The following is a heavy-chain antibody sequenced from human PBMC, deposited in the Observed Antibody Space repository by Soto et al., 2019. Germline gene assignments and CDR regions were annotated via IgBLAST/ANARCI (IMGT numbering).Heavy chain of an antibody. J-gene: IGHJ4*02. D-gene: IGHD3-3*01. CDR2: ISAYNGNT. Sequence: VKVSCKASGYTFTSYGISWVRQAPGQGLEWMGWISAYNGNTNYAQKLQGRVTMTTDTSTSTAYMELRSLRSDDTAVYYCARALYDFWSGYYLGWGQGTLVTVSS. V-gene: IGHV1-18*01. CDR3: ARALYDFWSGYYLG. CDR1: GYTFTSYG.